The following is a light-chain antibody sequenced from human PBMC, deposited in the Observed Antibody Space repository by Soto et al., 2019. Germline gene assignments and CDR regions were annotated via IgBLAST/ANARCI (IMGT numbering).Light chain of an antibody. CDR1: QSISSY. CDR3: QQSYSTPPS. V-gene: IGKV1-39*01. Sequence: IQMTQSPSSLSASVEDRVTITCRASQSISSYLNWYQQKPGKAPNLLIYAASSLQSGVPSRFTGSGSGTDFTLTISSLQPEDFAAYYCQQSYSTPPSFGQGTRLEIK. CDR2: AAS. J-gene: IGKJ5*01.